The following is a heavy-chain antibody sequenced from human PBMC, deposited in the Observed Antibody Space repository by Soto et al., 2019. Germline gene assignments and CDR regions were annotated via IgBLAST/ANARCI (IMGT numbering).Heavy chain of an antibody. J-gene: IGHJ6*02. CDR1: GYTFTSYY. Sequence: ASVKVSCKASGYTFTSYYMHWVRQAPGQGLEWMGLIIPTGGNTIYAQKFQGRVTMTRDTSTSTVYMDLSSLRSGDTAVYYCARGDGNYYYAMDVWGQGTTVTVSS. CDR2: IIPTGGNT. V-gene: IGHV1-46*01. CDR3: ARGDGNYYYAMDV.